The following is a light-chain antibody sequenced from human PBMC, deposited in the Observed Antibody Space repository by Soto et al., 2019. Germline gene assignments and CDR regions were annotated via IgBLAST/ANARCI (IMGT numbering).Light chain of an antibody. Sequence: QSALTQPPSASGSPGQSVTISCTGTSSDVGGYNYVSWYQQHPGKAPKLMIYDVSKRPSGVPDRFSGSKSGNTASLTVSGLQAEDEADYYCSSYADSDTALFGGGTKLTVL. J-gene: IGLJ2*01. CDR2: DVS. V-gene: IGLV2-8*01. CDR3: SSYADSDTAL. CDR1: SSDVGGYNY.